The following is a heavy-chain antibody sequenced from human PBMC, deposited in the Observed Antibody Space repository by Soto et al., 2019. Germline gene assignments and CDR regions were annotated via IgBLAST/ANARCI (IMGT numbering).Heavy chain of an antibody. J-gene: IGHJ6*02. CDR1: DGSISSSSYY. CDR3: ARRLYYDSSGFEGGGMDV. D-gene: IGHD3-22*01. CDR2: IYYSGST. Sequence: ASETLSLTCTVSDGSISSSSYYWGWIRQPPGKGLEWIGSIYYSGSTYYNPSLKSRVTISVDTSKNQFSLKLSSVTAADTAVYYCARRLYYDSSGFEGGGMDVWGQGTTVTVSS. V-gene: IGHV4-39*01.